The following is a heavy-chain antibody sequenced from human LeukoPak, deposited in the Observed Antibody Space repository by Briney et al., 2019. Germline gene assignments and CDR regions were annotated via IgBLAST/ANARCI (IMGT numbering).Heavy chain of an antibody. D-gene: IGHD3-10*01. V-gene: IGHV4-59*01. CDR2: IYYSGST. J-gene: IGHJ3*02. CDR3: ARTYYYASGAFDI. Sequence: PSETLSLTCTVSGGSISSYYWSWIRQPPGKGLEWIGYIYYSGSTNYNPSLKGRVTISVDTSKNQFSLKLSSVTAADTAVYYCARTYYYASGAFDIWGQGTMVTVSS. CDR1: GGSISSYY.